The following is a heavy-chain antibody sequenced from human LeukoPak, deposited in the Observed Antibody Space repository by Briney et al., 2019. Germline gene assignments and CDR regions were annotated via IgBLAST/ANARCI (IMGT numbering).Heavy chain of an antibody. CDR2: IYSSGST. CDR1: GGSLSTYY. Sequence: NSSETLSLTCTVSGGSLSTYYWSWIRQPAGKGLEWIGRIYSSGSTTYNPSLKSRVTMSVDTSKNQFSLKLSSVTAADTAVYYCARDPGHSFGELFDPWGQGTLVTV. D-gene: IGHD3-10*01. J-gene: IGHJ5*02. CDR3: ARDPGHSFGELFDP. V-gene: IGHV4-4*07.